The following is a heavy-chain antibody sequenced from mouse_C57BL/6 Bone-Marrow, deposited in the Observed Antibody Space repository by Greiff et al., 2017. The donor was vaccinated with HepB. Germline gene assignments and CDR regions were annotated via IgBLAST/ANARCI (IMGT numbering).Heavy chain of an antibody. CDR2: ISYDGSN. J-gene: IGHJ3*01. D-gene: IGHD2-4*01. CDR3: ARPYDYDGTKFAY. V-gene: IGHV3-6*01. Sequence: EVQLQESGPGLVKPSQSLSLTCSVTGYSITSGYYWNWIRQFPGNKLEWMGYISYDGSNNYNPSLKNRISITRDTSKNQFFLKLNSVTTEDTATYYCARPYDYDGTKFAYWGQGTLVTVSA. CDR1: GYSITSGYY.